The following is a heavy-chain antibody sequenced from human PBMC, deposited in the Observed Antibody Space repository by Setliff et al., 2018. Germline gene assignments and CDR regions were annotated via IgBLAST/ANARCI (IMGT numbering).Heavy chain of an antibody. CDR2: VYTNGGT. CDR1: GGSISSGSYY. CDR3: ARANKKLDYYYFYYMDV. V-gene: IGHV4-61*02. J-gene: IGHJ6*03. D-gene: IGHD1-1*01. Sequence: SETLSLTCAVSGGSISSGSYYWSWIRHPAGKGLEWIGRVYTNGGTDYSPYLKSRVTILIDTSKNQFSLKLRSVTAADTAVYYCARANKKLDYYYFYYMDVWGKGTTVTVSS.